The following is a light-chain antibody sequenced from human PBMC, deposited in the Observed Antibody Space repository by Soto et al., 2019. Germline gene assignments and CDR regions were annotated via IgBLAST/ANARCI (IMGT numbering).Light chain of an antibody. Sequence: IVMTQSPATLSVSPGERATLSCRASQSISSNLAWYQQKPGQAPRLLIDDASTRAAGIPARFNGGGSGTEFTLTISSLQSEDFAVYYCQQYGSSPQVTFGQRTRLEIK. V-gene: IGKV3-15*01. CDR3: QQYGSSPQVT. CDR2: DAS. J-gene: IGKJ5*01. CDR1: QSISSN.